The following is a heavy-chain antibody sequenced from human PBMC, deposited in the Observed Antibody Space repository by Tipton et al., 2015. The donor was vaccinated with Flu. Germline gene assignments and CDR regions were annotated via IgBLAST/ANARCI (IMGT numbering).Heavy chain of an antibody. CDR3: ARDREDYGSSDYYSGFDY. V-gene: IGHV1-18*04. Sequence: QLVQSGAEVKKPGASVRVSCKTTGYTFNNYGINWVRQAPGQGLEWMGWVSAYNGNTNYAQIVQGRVTLTTDTSTRTAYIELRSLRSDDTAEYYCARDREDYGSSDYYSGFDYWGQGALVTVSS. D-gene: IGHD3-22*01. CDR2: VSAYNGNT. CDR1: GYTFNNYG. J-gene: IGHJ4*02.